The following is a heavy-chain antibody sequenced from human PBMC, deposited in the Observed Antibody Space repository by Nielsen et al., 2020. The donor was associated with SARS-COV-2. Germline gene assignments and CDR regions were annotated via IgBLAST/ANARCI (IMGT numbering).Heavy chain of an antibody. J-gene: IGHJ6*02. Sequence: GESLKISCAASGFTFSSYDMHWVRQATGKGLEWVSAIGTAGDTCYPGSVKGRFTISRENAKNSLYLQMNSLRAGDTAVYYCARGGNYDILTGYYYYGMDVWGQGTTVTVSS. CDR2: IGTAGDT. V-gene: IGHV3-13*04. CDR3: ARGGNYDILTGYYYYGMDV. D-gene: IGHD3-9*01. CDR1: GFTFSSYD.